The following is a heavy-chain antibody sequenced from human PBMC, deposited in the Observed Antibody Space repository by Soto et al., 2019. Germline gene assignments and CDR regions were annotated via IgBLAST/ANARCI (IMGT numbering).Heavy chain of an antibody. V-gene: IGHV3-11*05. CDR2: ISSSSSYT. CDR1: GFTFSDYY. J-gene: IGHJ6*02. Sequence: GGSLRLSCAASGFTFSDYYMSWIRQAPGKGPEWVSYISSSSSYTNYADSVKGRFTISRDNAKNSLYLQMNSLRAEDTAVYYCARVPTYSSSWYPNSGMDVWGQGTTVTVSS. D-gene: IGHD6-13*01. CDR3: ARVPTYSSSWYPNSGMDV.